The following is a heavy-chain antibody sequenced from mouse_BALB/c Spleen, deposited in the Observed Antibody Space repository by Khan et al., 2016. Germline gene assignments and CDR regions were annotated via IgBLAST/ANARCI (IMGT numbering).Heavy chain of an antibody. V-gene: IGHV3-8*02. CDR2: ISYSGSI. CDR1: VDAITSGY. Sequence: EVKLLESGPSLVKPSQTLSLTCSVTVDAITSGYWNWIRKFPENKLEFMGYISYSGSIYYNPSLKSRISITRDTSKNQYYLQVTSVTAEDTATYYCARWVGRYSGIEYWGQGTTLTVSS. CDR3: ARWVGRYSGIEY. D-gene: IGHD4-1*01. J-gene: IGHJ2*01.